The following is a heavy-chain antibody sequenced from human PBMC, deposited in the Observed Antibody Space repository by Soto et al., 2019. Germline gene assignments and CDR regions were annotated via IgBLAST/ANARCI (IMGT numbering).Heavy chain of an antibody. J-gene: IGHJ4*02. D-gene: IGHD3-9*01. CDR3: ARGLVSGDTCYLDY. V-gene: IGHV4-59*01. CDR2: IYYSGST. Sequence: SETLSLTCTVSGGSISSYYLNWIRQPPGKGLESIGYIYYSGSTSYNPSLKSRVTISLDTPKNQFSLKLRSVTAADTAVYYCARGLVSGDTCYLDYWGQGTPLTVSS. CDR1: GGSISSYY.